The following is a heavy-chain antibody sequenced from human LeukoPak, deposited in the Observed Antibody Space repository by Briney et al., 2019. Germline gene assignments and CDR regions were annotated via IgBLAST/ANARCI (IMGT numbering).Heavy chain of an antibody. CDR3: AREANYYGSGSYFEGTFDY. J-gene: IGHJ4*02. Sequence: SETLSLTCTVSGGSISTYYWSWIRQPAGKGLEWIGRIYTSGSTNYNPSLKSRVTMSVDTSKNQFSLKLTSVTAADTAVYYCAREANYYGSGSYFEGTFDYWGQGSLVTVSS. D-gene: IGHD3-10*01. CDR2: IYTSGST. CDR1: GGSISTYY. V-gene: IGHV4-4*07.